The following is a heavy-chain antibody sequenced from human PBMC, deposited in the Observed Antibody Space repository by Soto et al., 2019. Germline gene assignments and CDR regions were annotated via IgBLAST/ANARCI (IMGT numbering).Heavy chain of an antibody. CDR3: ARDGYSGYDRRGYSYGPFDY. D-gene: IGHD5-12*01. V-gene: IGHV4-34*01. Sequence: SETLSLTCAVYGGSFSGYYWIWIRQPPGKGLEWIGEINHSGSTNYNPSLKSRVTISVDTSKNQFSLKLSSVTAADTAVYYCARDGYSGYDRRGYSYGPFDYWGQGTLVTVSS. J-gene: IGHJ4*02. CDR1: GGSFSGYY. CDR2: INHSGST.